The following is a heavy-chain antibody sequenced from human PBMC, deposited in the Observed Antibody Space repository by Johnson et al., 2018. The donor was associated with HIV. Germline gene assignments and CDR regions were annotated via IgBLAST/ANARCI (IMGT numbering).Heavy chain of an antibody. J-gene: IGHJ3*02. CDR1: GFTFSNAW. CDR3: TTGLSWNYAFHI. CDR2: VKSISDGGTA. V-gene: IGHV3-15*01. D-gene: IGHD1-1*01. Sequence: VQLVESGGGLVKPGGSLRLSCAASGFTFSNAWMSWVRQAPGKGLEWVGRVKSISDGGTADYAAPVRGRFTISRDTSENTLYLQMNSLKTEDTALYYCTTGLSWNYAFHIWAQGTMVTVSS.